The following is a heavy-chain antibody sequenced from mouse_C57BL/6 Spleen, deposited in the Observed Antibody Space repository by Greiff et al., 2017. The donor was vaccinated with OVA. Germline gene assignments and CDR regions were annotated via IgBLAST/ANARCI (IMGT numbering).Heavy chain of an antibody. J-gene: IGHJ2*01. Sequence: QVQLQQSGAELVRPGSSVKLSCKASGYTFTSYWMHWVKQRPIQGLEWIGNIDPSDSETHYNQKFKDKATLTVDKSSSTAYMQLSSLTSEDSAVYYCARSYYDYDVYFDYWGQGTTLTVSS. V-gene: IGHV1-52*01. D-gene: IGHD2-4*01. CDR2: IDPSDSET. CDR3: ARSYYDYDVYFDY. CDR1: GYTFTSYW.